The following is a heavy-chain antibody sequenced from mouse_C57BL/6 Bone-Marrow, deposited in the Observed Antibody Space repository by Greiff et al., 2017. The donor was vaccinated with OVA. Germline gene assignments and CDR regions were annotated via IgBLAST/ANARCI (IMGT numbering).Heavy chain of an antibody. Sequence: VQLQQPGAELVKPGASVKLSCKASGYTFTSYWMHWVKQRPGQGLEWIGMIHPNSGSTNYNEKFKSKATLTVDKSSSTAYMQLSSLTSEDSAVYYCARYPLYGNYVGWKTYAMDYWGQGTSVTVSS. CDR3: ARYPLYGNYVGWKTYAMDY. J-gene: IGHJ4*01. CDR2: IHPNSGST. D-gene: IGHD2-1*01. V-gene: IGHV1-64*01. CDR1: GYTFTSYW.